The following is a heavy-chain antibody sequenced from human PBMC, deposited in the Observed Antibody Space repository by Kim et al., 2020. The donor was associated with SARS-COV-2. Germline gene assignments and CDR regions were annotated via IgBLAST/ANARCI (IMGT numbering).Heavy chain of an antibody. J-gene: IGHJ4*02. V-gene: IGHV3-30*04. D-gene: IGHD5-12*01. CDR1: GFTFSSYA. CDR3: ARDRRYSGYDAFDY. Sequence: GGSLRLSCAASGFTFSSYAMHWVRQAPGKGLEWVAVISYDGSNKYYADSVKGRFTISRDNSKNTLYLQMNSLRAEDTAVYYCARDRRYSGYDAFDYWGQGTLVTVSS. CDR2: ISYDGSNK.